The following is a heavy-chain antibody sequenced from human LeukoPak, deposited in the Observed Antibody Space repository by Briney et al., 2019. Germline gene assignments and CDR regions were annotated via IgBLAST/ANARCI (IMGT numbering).Heavy chain of an antibody. V-gene: IGHV1-69*01. D-gene: IGHD6-19*01. CDR2: IIPIFGTA. J-gene: IGHJ4*02. Sequence: SVKVSCKASGGTFNSYAISWVRQAPGQGLEWMGGIIPIFGTANYAQKFQGRVTITADESTSTAYMELSSLRSEDTAVYYCSYSSGWYATTHDYWGQGTLVTVSS. CDR3: SYSSGWYATTHDY. CDR1: GGTFNSYA.